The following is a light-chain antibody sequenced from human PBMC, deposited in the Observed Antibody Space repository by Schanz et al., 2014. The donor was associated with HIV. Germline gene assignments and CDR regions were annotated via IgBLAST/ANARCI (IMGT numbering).Light chain of an antibody. Sequence: DIQMTQSPSSLSASVGDRVTITCQASQDISFYLNWYQQKPGKAPKLLIYDASNLEAGVPSRFSGGGSGTEFTLTISSLQPDDFATYYCQHYNSYVWTFGQGTRVEI. CDR1: QDISFY. V-gene: IGKV1-33*01. CDR3: QHYNSYVWT. CDR2: DAS. J-gene: IGKJ1*01.